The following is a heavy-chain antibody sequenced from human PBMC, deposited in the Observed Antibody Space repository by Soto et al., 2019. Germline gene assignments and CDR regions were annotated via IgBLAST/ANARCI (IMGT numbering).Heavy chain of an antibody. J-gene: IGHJ4*02. D-gene: IGHD3-16*01. CDR2: ISGSGGST. CDR3: EKKASSLGEVCWHSV. CDR1: GFTFSSYA. Sequence: GGSLRLSCAASGFTFSSYAMSWVRQAPGKGLEWVSAISGSGGSTYYADSVKGRFTISRDNSKNTLYLQMNSLRAEDTAVYYCEKKASSLGEVCWHSVWGQGTLVTVYS. V-gene: IGHV3-23*01.